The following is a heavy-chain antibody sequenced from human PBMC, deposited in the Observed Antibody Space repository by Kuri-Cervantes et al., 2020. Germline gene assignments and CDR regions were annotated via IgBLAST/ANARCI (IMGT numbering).Heavy chain of an antibody. Sequence: SETLSLTCTVSGGSISSYYWSWIRQPPGKGLEWIGYIYYSGSTNYNPSLKSRVTISVDTSKDQFFLKLSSVTAVDTAVYYCARADHYYYGMDVWGQGTTVTVSS. J-gene: IGHJ6*02. CDR3: ARADHYYYGMDV. CDR2: IYYSGST. CDR1: GGSISSYY. V-gene: IGHV4-59*01.